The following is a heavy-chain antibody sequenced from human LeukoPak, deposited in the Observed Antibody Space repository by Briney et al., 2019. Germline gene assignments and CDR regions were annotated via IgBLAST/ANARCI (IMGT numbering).Heavy chain of an antibody. J-gene: IGHJ4*02. CDR1: GFTFSSYG. D-gene: IGHD3-22*01. Sequence: GRSLRLSCAASGFTFSSYGMHWVRQAPGKGLEWVAVISYDGSNKYYADSVKGRFTISRDNSKNTLYLQMNSLRAEDTAVYYCAKDHDSSGYYRYYFDYWGQGTLVTVFS. CDR2: ISYDGSNK. CDR3: AKDHDSSGYYRYYFDY. V-gene: IGHV3-30*18.